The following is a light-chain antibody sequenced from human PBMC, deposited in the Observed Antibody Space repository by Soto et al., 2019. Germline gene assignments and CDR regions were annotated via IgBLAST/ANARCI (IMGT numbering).Light chain of an antibody. V-gene: IGKV1-5*01. CDR1: QSISSW. Sequence: DIQMTQSPSTLSASVGDRVTITCRASQSISSWLAWSQQKPGKAPKLLIYDASSLESGVPRRFSGSGSGTEFILAISSLQPYEFATYYRHQYNSYYWTFGHGTKVEIK. CDR2: DAS. J-gene: IGKJ1*01. CDR3: HQYNSYYWT.